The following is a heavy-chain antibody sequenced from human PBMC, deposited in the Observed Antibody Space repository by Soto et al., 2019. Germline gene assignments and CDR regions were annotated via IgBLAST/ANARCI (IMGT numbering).Heavy chain of an antibody. CDR3: ARDRQVVPASDDFDI. CDR1: DGSSSRYY. J-gene: IGHJ3*02. CDR2: IYYSGST. V-gene: IGHV4-59*01. D-gene: IGHD2-2*01. Sequence: PSVTLSHTRTDADGSSSRYYWSWIRQPPGKGLEWIGYIYYSGSTNYNPSLKSRVTISVDTPKNQFPLKLSSVTAADTAVYYCARDRQVVPASDDFDIWGQGTMVTVSS.